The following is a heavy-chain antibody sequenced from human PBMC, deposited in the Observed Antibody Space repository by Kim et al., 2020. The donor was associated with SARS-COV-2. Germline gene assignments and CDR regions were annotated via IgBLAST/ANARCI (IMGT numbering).Heavy chain of an antibody. CDR2: IYYSGST. V-gene: IGHV4-39*01. D-gene: IGHD5-18*01. CDR3: ASIQLWFFPIILYGMDV. Sequence: SETLSLTCTVSGGSISSSSYYWGWIRQPPGKGLEWIGSIYYSGSTYYNPSLKSRVTISVDTSKNQFSLKLSSVTAADTAVYYCASIQLWFFPIILYGMDVWGQGTTVTVSS. J-gene: IGHJ6*02. CDR1: GGSISSSSYY.